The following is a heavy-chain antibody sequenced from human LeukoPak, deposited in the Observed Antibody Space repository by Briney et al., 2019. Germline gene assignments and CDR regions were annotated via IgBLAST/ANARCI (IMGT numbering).Heavy chain of an antibody. CDR3: TRVAMIRGGVDY. CDR2: IYHSGST. D-gene: IGHD3-16*01. V-gene: IGHV4-30-4*01. J-gene: IGHJ4*02. Sequence: SETLSLTCTVSGGSLSSGDNCWNWIRQPPGKGLEWIGYIYHSGSTYYNPSLRSRVTISIDTSENQFSLRLNSVTAADTAVYYRTRVAMIRGGVDYWVLGTLVSVSS. CDR1: GGSLSSGDNC.